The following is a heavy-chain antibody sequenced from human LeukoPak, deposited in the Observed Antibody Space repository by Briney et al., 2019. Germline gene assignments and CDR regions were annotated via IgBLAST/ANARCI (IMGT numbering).Heavy chain of an antibody. V-gene: IGHV3-23*01. CDR1: GFTFSSYA. J-gene: IGHJ4*02. CDR3: AKELGAMIVVASPFDY. CDR2: IRGSGGST. Sequence: PGGSLRLSCSASGFTFSSYAMSWVRQAPGKGLEWDSAIRGSGGSTYYADSVKGRFSISRDNSTSTLYLLMNRMRAEDTAVYYCAKELGAMIVVASPFDYWGQGPLVTVSS. D-gene: IGHD3-22*01.